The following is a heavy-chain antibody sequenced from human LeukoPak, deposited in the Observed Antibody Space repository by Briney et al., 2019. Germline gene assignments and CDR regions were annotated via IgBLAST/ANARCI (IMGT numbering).Heavy chain of an antibody. V-gene: IGHV3-30-3*01. CDR1: GFTFSNYA. Sequence: GRSLRLSCGASGFTFSNYAMNWVRQAPGKGLEWEAFISYDGSNKYYADSVKGRFTISRDNSKSTLYLQMNSLRAEDTAVYYCASMFFDRGVYYHFDYWGQGTLVTVSS. J-gene: IGHJ4*02. D-gene: IGHD3-22*01. CDR2: ISYDGSNK. CDR3: ASMFFDRGVYYHFDY.